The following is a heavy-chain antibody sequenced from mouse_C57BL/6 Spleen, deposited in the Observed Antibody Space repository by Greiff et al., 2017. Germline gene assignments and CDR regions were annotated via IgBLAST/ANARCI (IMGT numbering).Heavy chain of an antibody. CDR1: GYTFTDYN. CDR2: INPNNGGT. Sequence: EVQLQQSGPELVQPGASVKMSCKASGYTFTDYNMHWVKQSHGKSLEWIGYINPNNGGTSYNQKFKGKATLTVNKSSSTAYMELRSLTAEDSAVYYCARNYGSSLAVFDYWGQGTTLTVSS. J-gene: IGHJ2*01. CDR3: ARNYGSSLAVFDY. D-gene: IGHD1-1*01. V-gene: IGHV1-22*01.